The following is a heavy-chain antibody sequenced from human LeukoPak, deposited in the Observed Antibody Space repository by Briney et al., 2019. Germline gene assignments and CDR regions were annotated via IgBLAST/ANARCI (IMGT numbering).Heavy chain of an antibody. CDR2: IYYSGST. CDR1: GGSIRSYY. CDR3: ARLDDYYFDY. J-gene: IGHJ4*02. D-gene: IGHD2-2*03. Sequence: PSETLFLTCTVSGGSIRSYYWSWIRQTPGKGLEWIGYIYYSGSTNYNPSLKSRVTISVDTSKDQFSLKLSSVTAADTAVYYCARLDDYYFDYWGQGTLVTVSS. V-gene: IGHV4-59*08.